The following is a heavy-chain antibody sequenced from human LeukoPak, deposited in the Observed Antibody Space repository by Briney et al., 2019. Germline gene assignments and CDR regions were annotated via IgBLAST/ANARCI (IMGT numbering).Heavy chain of an antibody. D-gene: IGHD6-19*01. CDR2: IYNSVST. CDR1: DDSISTSFYY. CDR3: ARNSSSGWFDF. V-gene: IGHV4-39*02. J-gene: IGHJ4*02. Sequence: SETLSLTCTVSDDSISTSFYYWGWIRQPPGKGLEWIGSIYNSVSTFYNPSLKSRVTISIDTSRNHFSLRLTSVNVADTAVYYCARNSSSGWFDFWGQGILVTVSS.